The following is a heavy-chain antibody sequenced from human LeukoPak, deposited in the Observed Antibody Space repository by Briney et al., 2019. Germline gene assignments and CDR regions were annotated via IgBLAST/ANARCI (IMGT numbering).Heavy chain of an antibody. CDR2: ISAYNGKT. Sequence: PGASVKLSCKTSGYTFSSYGIAWVRQAPGQGPEWMGWISAYNGKTNYAQNLQGRVTMTTDTSTSTGYMELRSLRSDDTAVYYCAREGALHDTGDHYLSWFDPWGQGTLVTVSS. V-gene: IGHV1-18*01. CDR3: AREGALHDTGDHYLSWFDP. J-gene: IGHJ5*02. D-gene: IGHD2-8*02. CDR1: GYTFSSYG.